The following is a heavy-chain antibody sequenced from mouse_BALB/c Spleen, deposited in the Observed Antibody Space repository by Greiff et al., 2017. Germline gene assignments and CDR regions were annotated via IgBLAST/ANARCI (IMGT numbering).Heavy chain of an antibody. CDR3: ARGDGYYYAMDY. D-gene: IGHD2-3*01. CDR2: ISSGGSYT. V-gene: IGHV5-9-4*01. CDR1: GFTFSSYV. J-gene: IGHJ4*01. Sequence: EVQVVESGGGLVKPGGSLKLSCAASGFTFSSYVMSWVRQSPEKRLEWVAEISSGGSYTYYPDTVTGRFTISRDNAKNTLYLEMSSLRSEDTAMYYCARGDGYYYAMDYWGQGTSVTVSS.